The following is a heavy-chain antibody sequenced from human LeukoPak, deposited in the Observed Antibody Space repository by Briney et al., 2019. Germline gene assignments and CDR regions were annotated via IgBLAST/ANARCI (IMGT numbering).Heavy chain of an antibody. CDR1: GFTFSSYS. CDR3: AKGLMATINH. D-gene: IGHD5-24*01. Sequence: GGSLRLSCAASGFTFSSYSMNWVRQAPGKGLEWVSSISSSSSYIYYADSVKGRFTISRDNSKNTLYLQMNSLRAEDTAVYYCAKGLMATINHWGQGTLVTVSS. CDR2: ISSSSSYI. J-gene: IGHJ5*02. V-gene: IGHV3-21*01.